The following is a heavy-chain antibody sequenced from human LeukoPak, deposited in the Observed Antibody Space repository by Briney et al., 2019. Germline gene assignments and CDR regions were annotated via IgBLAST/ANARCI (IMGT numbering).Heavy chain of an antibody. Sequence: PGGSLRLSCAASGFTFSAYSMTWVRQAPGKGLEWLSYISSSSMTVYYADSVKGRFTISRDNSKNTLYLQMNSLRAEDTAVYSCARLQQLVPDYWGQGTLVTVSS. CDR3: ARLQQLVPDY. D-gene: IGHD6-13*01. CDR2: ISSSSMTV. V-gene: IGHV3-48*01. CDR1: GFTFSAYS. J-gene: IGHJ4*02.